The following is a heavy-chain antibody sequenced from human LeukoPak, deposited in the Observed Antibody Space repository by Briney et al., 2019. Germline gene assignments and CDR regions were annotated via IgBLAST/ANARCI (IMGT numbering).Heavy chain of an antibody. V-gene: IGHV3-13*04. CDR2: IGKGGDT. CDR1: GFTFSNYD. J-gene: IGHJ4*02. D-gene: IGHD3-16*01. CDR3: TRGGPGPFDY. Sequence: GGALRLSCAASGFTFSNYDMHWVPQATGKGVEWVSGIGKGGDTYYADSVKGRFIFSRENAKHSVSLQMNSLRAGDTALYYCTRGGPGPFDYWGQGTLVTVSS.